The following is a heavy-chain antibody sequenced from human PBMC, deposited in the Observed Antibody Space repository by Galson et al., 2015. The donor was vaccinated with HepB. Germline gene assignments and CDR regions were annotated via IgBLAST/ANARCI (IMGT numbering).Heavy chain of an antibody. J-gene: IGHJ3*02. Sequence: SLRLSCAASGFTFSSYAMSWVRQAPGKGLEWVSAISGSGGSTYYADSVKGRFTISRDNSKNTLYPQMNSLRAEDTAVYYCAKGQRQWLVNDAFDILGQGTMVTVSS. D-gene: IGHD6-19*01. CDR3: AKGQRQWLVNDAFDI. CDR1: GFTFSSYA. V-gene: IGHV3-23*01. CDR2: ISGSGGST.